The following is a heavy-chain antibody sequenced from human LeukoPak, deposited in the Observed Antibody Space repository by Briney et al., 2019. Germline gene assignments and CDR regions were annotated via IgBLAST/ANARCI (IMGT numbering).Heavy chain of an antibody. J-gene: IGHJ4*02. Sequence: ASVKLSCKASGYTFTSYAMHWGRQAPGQRLEWMGWINVGNGNTKYSQEFQGRVTITMDTSASTAYMELSSLRSEDMAVYYCASGSLTYCRGGSCYSLDYWGQGTLVTVSS. CDR1: GYTFTSYA. V-gene: IGHV1-3*03. D-gene: IGHD2-15*01. CDR3: ASGSLTYCRGGSCYSLDY. CDR2: INVGNGNT.